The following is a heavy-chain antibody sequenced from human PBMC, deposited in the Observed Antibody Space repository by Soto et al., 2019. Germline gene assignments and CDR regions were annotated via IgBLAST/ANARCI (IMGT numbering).Heavy chain of an antibody. CDR3: ARAKAPLYSSSWYWFDP. Sequence: PSETLSLTCAVSGGSISTSNWWSWVRQPPGKGLEWIGEVYRTGSTNYNPSLESRLTISVDKSKNQFSLKLSSVTAADTAVYYCARAKAPLYSSSWYWFDPWGQGTLVTVSS. V-gene: IGHV4-4*02. D-gene: IGHD6-13*01. J-gene: IGHJ5*02. CDR1: GGSISTSNW. CDR2: VYRTGST.